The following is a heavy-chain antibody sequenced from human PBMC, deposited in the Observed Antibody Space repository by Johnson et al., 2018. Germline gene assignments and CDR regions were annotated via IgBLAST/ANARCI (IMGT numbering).Heavy chain of an antibody. Sequence: QLVESGGGSIQPGRSLRLSCAASGFIFDDYAMHWVRQAPGKGLEWVSGISWNIGSIGYADSVKGRFTISRDNAKNSLYLQMNSLRTEDTALYYCAKGGQYRFSYFYYMDVWGKGTTVTVSS. CDR2: ISWNIGSI. CDR3: AKGGQYRFSYFYYMDV. D-gene: IGHD5-18*01. CDR1: GFIFDDYA. V-gene: IGHV3-9*01. J-gene: IGHJ6*03.